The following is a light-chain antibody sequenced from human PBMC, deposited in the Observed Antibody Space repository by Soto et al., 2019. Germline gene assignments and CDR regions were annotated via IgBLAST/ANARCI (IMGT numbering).Light chain of an antibody. J-gene: IGKJ4*01. CDR2: WAS. Sequence: DIVMTQSPDSLAVSLGERATINCKSSQSLLSTSNYKDFLVWYQHKPGQPPKLLISWASTRESGVPDRFSGSGSVTEFTLIISSLQAEDVAVYYCQQCYSAPLTFGGGTKVEIK. CDR3: QQCYSAPLT. V-gene: IGKV4-1*01. CDR1: QSLLSTSNYKDF.